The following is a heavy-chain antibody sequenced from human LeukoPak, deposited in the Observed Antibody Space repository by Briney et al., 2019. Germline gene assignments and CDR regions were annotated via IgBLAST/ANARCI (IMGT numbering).Heavy chain of an antibody. J-gene: IGHJ4*02. D-gene: IGHD3-9*01. CDR2: INPNSGGT. V-gene: IGHV1-2*06. Sequence: ASVKVSCKASGYTFTGYYMHWVRQAPGQGLEWMGRINPNSGGTNYAQKFQGRVNMTRDTSISTAYMELSRLRSDHTAVYYCARDPPSSYYDTLTGRNEGLDYWGQGTLVTVSS. CDR1: GYTFTGYY. CDR3: ARDPPSSYYDTLTGRNEGLDY.